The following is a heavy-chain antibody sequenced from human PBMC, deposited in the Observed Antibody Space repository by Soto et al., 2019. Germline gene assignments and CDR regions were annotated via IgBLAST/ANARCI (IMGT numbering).Heavy chain of an antibody. Sequence: PSQTLSLTCAISGDSVSSNSAAWNWIRQSPSRGLEWLGRTYYRSKWYNDYAVSVKSRITINPDTSKNQFPLQLNSVTPEDTAVYYCAREATMIVVVINYYYYGMDVWGQGTTVTVSS. CDR1: GDSVSSNSAA. D-gene: IGHD3-22*01. V-gene: IGHV6-1*01. CDR2: TYYRSKWYN. J-gene: IGHJ6*02. CDR3: AREATMIVVVINYYYYGMDV.